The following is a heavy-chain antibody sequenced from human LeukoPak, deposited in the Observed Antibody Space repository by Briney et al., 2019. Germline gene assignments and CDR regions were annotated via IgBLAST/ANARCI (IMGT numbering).Heavy chain of an antibody. V-gene: IGHV3-9*01. CDR3: AKDSQGGSSWYYFDY. CDR2: ISWNSGSI. J-gene: IGHJ4*02. D-gene: IGHD6-13*01. CDR1: GFTFGDYA. Sequence: GGSLRLSCTASGFTFGDYAMHWVRQAPGKGLEWVSGISWNSGSIGYADSVKGRFTISRDNAKNSLYLQMNSLRAEDTALYYCAKDSQGGSSWYYFDYWGQGTLVTVSS.